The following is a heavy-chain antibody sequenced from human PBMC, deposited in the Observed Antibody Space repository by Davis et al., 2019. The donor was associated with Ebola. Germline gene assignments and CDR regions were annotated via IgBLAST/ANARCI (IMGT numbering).Heavy chain of an antibody. D-gene: IGHD6-25*01. CDR1: GFTFSSYA. V-gene: IGHV3-30-3*01. CDR3: ARERGVCYFDY. Sequence: GESLKISCAASGFTFSSYAMHWVRQAPGKGLEWVAVISYDGSNKYYADSVKGRLTISRDNAKNSLYLQMNSLRAEDTAVYYCARERGVCYFDYWGQGTLVTVSS. CDR2: ISYDGSNK. J-gene: IGHJ4*02.